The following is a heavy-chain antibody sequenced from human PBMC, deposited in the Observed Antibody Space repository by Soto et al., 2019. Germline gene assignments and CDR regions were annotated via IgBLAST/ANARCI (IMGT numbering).Heavy chain of an antibody. CDR2: ISYDGSNK. Sequence: GGSLRLSCAASGFTFSSYGMHWVRQAPGKGLEWVAVISYDGSNKYYADSVKGRFTISRDNSKNTLYLQMNSLRAEDTAVYYCAKDLRAWSSGWWPFDYWGQGTLVTVSS. V-gene: IGHV3-30*18. D-gene: IGHD6-19*01. CDR3: AKDLRAWSSGWWPFDY. J-gene: IGHJ4*02. CDR1: GFTFSSYG.